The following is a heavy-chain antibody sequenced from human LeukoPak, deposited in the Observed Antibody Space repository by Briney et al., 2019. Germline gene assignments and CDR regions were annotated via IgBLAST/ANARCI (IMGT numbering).Heavy chain of an antibody. CDR3: ARDFDYYSPLYYYGMDV. Sequence: PGGSLRLSCAASGFTFSSYAMHWVRQAPGKGLEWVAVISYDGSNKYYADSVKGRFTISRDNSKNTLYLQMNSLRAEDTAVYYCARDFDYYSPLYYYGMDVWGQGTTVTVSS. CDR2: ISYDGSNK. CDR1: GFTFSSYA. D-gene: IGHD1-26*01. J-gene: IGHJ6*02. V-gene: IGHV3-30-3*01.